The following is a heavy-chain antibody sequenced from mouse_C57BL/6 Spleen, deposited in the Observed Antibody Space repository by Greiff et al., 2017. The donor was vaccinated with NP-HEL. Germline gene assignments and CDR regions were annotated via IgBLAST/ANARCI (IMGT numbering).Heavy chain of an antibody. J-gene: IGHJ2*01. D-gene: IGHD1-1*01. CDR3: ARDRHYYGSSSYSFGY. CDR1: GFTFSSYA. V-gene: IGHV5-4*01. CDR2: ISDGGSYT. Sequence: EVHLVESGGGLVKPGGSLKLSCAASGFTFSSYAMSWVRQTPEKRLEWVATISDGGSYTYYPDNVKGRFTISRDNAKNNLYLQMSHLKSEDTAMYYCARDRHYYGSSSYSFGYWGQGTTLTVSS.